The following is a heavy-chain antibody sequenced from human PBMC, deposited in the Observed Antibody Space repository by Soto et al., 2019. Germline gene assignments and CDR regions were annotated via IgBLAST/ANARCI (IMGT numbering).Heavy chain of an antibody. J-gene: IGHJ4*02. Sequence: HPGGSLRLSCAASGFTFSSYAMSWVRQAPGKGLEWVSGISGSGGSTYYADSVKGRFTISRDNSKNTLYLQMNSLRAEDTAVYYCAKAGITMIVVITNIDYWGQGTLVTVSS. CDR2: ISGSGGST. CDR1: GFTFSSYA. D-gene: IGHD3-22*01. V-gene: IGHV3-23*01. CDR3: AKAGITMIVVITNIDY.